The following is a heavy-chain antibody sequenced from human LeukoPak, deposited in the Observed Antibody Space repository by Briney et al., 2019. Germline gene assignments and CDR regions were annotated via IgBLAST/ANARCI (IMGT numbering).Heavy chain of an antibody. J-gene: IGHJ6*03. CDR3: ARHQTANSLIYYYYMDV. D-gene: IGHD1-14*01. CDR1: GGSISSSSYY. Sequence: PLETLSLTCTVSGGSISSSSYYWGWIRQPPGKGLEWIGSIYYSGSTYYNPSLKSRVTISVDTSKNQFSLKLSSVTAADTAVYYCARHQTANSLIYYYYMDVWGKGTTVTVSS. CDR2: IYYSGST. V-gene: IGHV4-39*01.